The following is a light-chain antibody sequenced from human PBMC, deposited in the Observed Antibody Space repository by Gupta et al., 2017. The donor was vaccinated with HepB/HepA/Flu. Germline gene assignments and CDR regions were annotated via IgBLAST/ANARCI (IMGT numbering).Light chain of an antibody. Sequence: QSALTQPASVSGSPGQSITISCTGTSSDVGGYNYVSWYQQHPGTAHKLMIYDDSNRTSGVSNRFAFSTSGNNDSPTLSGLQAEDEAEDDYCSYTSSRIFCVVFGTGTKLTVL. CDR2: DDS. CDR1: SSDVGGYNY. CDR3: CSYTSSRIFCVV. V-gene: IGLV2-14*03. J-gene: IGLJ1*01.